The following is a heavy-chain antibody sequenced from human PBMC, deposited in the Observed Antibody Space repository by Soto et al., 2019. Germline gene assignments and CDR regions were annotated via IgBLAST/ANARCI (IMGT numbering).Heavy chain of an antibody. J-gene: IGHJ6*02. CDR2: IYYSGST. Sequence: SETLSLTCTVSGGSISSGGYYWSWIRQHPGKGLEWIGYIYYSGSTYYNPSLKSRVTISVDTSKNQFSLKLSSVTAADTAVYYCARERAVAGPSHGMDVWGQGTTVTVSS. CDR1: GGSISSGGYY. D-gene: IGHD6-19*01. V-gene: IGHV4-31*03. CDR3: ARERAVAGPSHGMDV.